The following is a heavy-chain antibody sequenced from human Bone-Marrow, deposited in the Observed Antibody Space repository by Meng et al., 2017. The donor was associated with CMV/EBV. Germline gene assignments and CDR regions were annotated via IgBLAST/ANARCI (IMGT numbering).Heavy chain of an antibody. CDR1: GGSFSGYY. CDR2: INHSGST. CDR3: ARNPLSGYYFY. Sequence: SETLSRTCAVYGGSFSGYYWSLIRQPPGKGLEWIGEINHSGSTNYNPSLKSRVTISVDTSKNQFSLKLSSVTAADTAVYYCARNPLSGYYFYWGQGTLVTFSS. D-gene: IGHD3-22*01. J-gene: IGHJ4*02. V-gene: IGHV4-34*01.